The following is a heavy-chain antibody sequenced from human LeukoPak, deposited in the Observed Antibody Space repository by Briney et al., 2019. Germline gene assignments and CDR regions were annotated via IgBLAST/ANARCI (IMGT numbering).Heavy chain of an antibody. CDR3: AREDCSGGSCYLFDY. V-gene: IGHV4-38-2*02. CDR1: GYSISSGYF. CDR2: IYHSGST. J-gene: IGHJ4*02. Sequence: SETLSLTCTVSGYSISSGYFWGWIRQPPGKGLEWIGRIYHSGSTYYNPSLKSRVSISVDTSKNQFSLKLSSVTAADTAVYYRAREDCSGGSCYLFDYWGQGTLVTVSS. D-gene: IGHD2-15*01.